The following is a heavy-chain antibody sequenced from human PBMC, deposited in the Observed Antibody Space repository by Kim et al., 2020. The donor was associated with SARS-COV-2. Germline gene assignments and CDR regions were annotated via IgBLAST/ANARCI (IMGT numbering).Heavy chain of an antibody. V-gene: IGHV4-39*01. CDR2: IYYSGST. CDR1: GGSISSSSYY. D-gene: IGHD6-13*01. Sequence: SETLSLTCTVSGGSISSSSYYWGWIRQPPGKGLEWIGSIYYSGSTYYNPSLKSRVTISVDTSKNQFSLKLSSVTAADTAVYYCAVGSWGAFDIWGRGTMVTVSS. J-gene: IGHJ3*02. CDR3: AVGSWGAFDI.